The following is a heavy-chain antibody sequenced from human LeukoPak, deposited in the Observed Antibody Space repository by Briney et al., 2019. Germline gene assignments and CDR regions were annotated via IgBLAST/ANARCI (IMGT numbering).Heavy chain of an antibody. D-gene: IGHD3-10*01. V-gene: IGHV3-30*03. CDR3: ARVYGSEIDY. CDR2: ISFDGNDK. CDR1: GFGFGSYN. J-gene: IGHJ4*02. Sequence: GGSLRLSCAASGFGFGSYNMYWVRQAPGKGLEWVTLISFDGNDKKYADSVKGRFTVSRDNSRNILFLQMNSLRPEDTAVYYCARVYGSEIDYWGQGTLVTVSS.